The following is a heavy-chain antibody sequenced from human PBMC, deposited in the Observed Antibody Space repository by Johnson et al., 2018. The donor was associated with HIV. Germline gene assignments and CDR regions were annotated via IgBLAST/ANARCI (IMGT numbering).Heavy chain of an antibody. D-gene: IGHD1-26*01. CDR3: ARVPPWALGATGWLDAFDM. J-gene: IGHJ3*02. V-gene: IGHV3-7*01. CDR2: IKGDGSGQ. CDR1: GFTFDNYG. Sequence: VQLVESGGGVVRPGGSLRLSCAASGFTFDNYGVSWVRQAPGKGLEWVATIKGDGSGQDYVDSVEGRFTISRDYAKNSLYVQMNSLRAEDTAVYYCARVPPWALGATGWLDAFDMWGQGTMVTVSS.